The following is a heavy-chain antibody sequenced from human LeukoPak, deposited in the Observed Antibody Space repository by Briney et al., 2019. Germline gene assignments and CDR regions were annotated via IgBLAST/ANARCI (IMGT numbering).Heavy chain of an antibody. CDR2: INHSGST. Sequence: PSETLSLTCAVYGGSFSGYYWSWIRQPPGKGLEWIGEINHSGSTNYNPSLKSRVTMSVDTSKDQFSLKLSSVTAADTAVYYCARLHGYHFAVSRKYFDYWGQGTLVTVSS. CDR1: GGSFSGYY. D-gene: IGHD5-24*01. CDR3: ARLHGYHFAVSRKYFDY. V-gene: IGHV4-34*01. J-gene: IGHJ4*02.